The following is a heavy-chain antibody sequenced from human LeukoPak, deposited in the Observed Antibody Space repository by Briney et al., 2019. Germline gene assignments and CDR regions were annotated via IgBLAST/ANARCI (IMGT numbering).Heavy chain of an antibody. CDR2: IYPGDSDT. V-gene: IGHV5-51*01. Sequence: GESLKISCKGSGYSFTSCWIGWVRQMPGKGLEWMGIIYPGDSDTRYSPSSQGQVTISADKSISTAYLQWSSLKASDTAMYYCARAQWLVAFDIWGQGTMVTVSS. CDR1: GYSFTSCW. J-gene: IGHJ3*02. D-gene: IGHD6-19*01. CDR3: ARAQWLVAFDI.